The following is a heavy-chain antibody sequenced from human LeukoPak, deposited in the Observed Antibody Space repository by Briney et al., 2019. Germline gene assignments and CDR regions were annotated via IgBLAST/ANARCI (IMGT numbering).Heavy chain of an antibody. CDR1: GFTYSSYA. V-gene: IGHV3-23*01. D-gene: IGHD5/OR15-5a*01. CDR3: AKASTEYYYYYMDV. J-gene: IGHJ6*03. CDR2: ISGSGGST. Sequence: GGSLRLSCAASGFTYSSYAMSWVRQAPGKGLEWVSAISGSGGSTYYADSVKGRFTISRDNSKNTLYVQMNSLRAEDTAVYYCAKASTEYYYYYMDVWGKGTTVTVSS.